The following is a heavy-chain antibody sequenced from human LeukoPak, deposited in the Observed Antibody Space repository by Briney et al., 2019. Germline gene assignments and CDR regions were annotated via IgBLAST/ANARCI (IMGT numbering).Heavy chain of an antibody. V-gene: IGHV1-24*01. J-gene: IGHJ6*03. CDR2: FDPEDGET. Sequence: GASVKVSCKVSGYTLIELSMHWVRQAPGKGLEWMGGFDPEDGETIYAQKFQGRVTMTEDTSTDTAYMELSSLRSEDTAVYYCATGEPICGTTYCRIRHYYYMDVWGKGTTVTVSS. CDR1: GYTLIELS. CDR3: ATGEPICGTTYCRIRHYYYMDV. D-gene: IGHD1-7*01.